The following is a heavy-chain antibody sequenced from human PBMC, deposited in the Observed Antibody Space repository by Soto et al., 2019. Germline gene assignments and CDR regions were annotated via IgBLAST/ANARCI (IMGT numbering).Heavy chain of an antibody. CDR2: IYYSGST. Sequence: PSETMSLTCTVAGGSISSYYLSWIRKPPGKGLEWIGYIYYSGSTNYNPSLKSRVTISVDTSKNQFSLKLSSVTAADTAVYYCARHSPTVTIGFDYWGQGTLVTVSS. CDR1: GGSISSYY. D-gene: IGHD4-17*01. CDR3: ARHSPTVTIGFDY. J-gene: IGHJ4*02. V-gene: IGHV4-59*08.